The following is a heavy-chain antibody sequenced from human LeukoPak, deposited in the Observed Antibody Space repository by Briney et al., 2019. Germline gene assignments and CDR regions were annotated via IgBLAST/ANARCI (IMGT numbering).Heavy chain of an antibody. Sequence: GASVKVSCKASGYTFTSYAMHWVRQAPGQRLEWMGWINAGNGNTKYSQEFQGRVTMTTDTSTSTAYMELRSLRSDDTAVYYCARGAAAAAPDYWGQGTLVTVSS. CDR3: ARGAAAAAPDY. CDR2: INAGNGNT. V-gene: IGHV1-3*01. D-gene: IGHD6-13*01. J-gene: IGHJ4*02. CDR1: GYTFTSYA.